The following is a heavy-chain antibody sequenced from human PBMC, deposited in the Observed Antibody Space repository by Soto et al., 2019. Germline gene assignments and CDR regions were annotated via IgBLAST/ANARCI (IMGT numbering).Heavy chain of an antibody. J-gene: IGHJ4*02. V-gene: IGHV3-7*01. CDR3: ATLLLVTGDCDY. CDR2: IKQDGSEK. Sequence: EVQLVESGGGLVQPGGSLRLSCIASGFSSSNYWMSWVRQAPGKGLEWVANIKQDGSEKYYVDSVKGRFTISRDNRKNSLYLQMDSLRAEGTGVYYCATLLLVTGDCDYWGQGTLVTVSS. CDR1: GFSSSNYW. D-gene: IGHD2-8*02.